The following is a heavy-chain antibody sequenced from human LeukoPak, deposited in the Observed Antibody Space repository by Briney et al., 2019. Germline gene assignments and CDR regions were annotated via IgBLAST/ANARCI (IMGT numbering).Heavy chain of an antibody. CDR1: GFTFSSYA. Sequence: GASLRLSCAASGFTFSSYAMSWVRQAPGKGLEWVSAISGSGGSTYYADSVKGRFTISRDNSKNTLYLQMNSLRAEDTAVYYCAKARGRGLHLDPQGYWGQGTLVTVSS. CDR2: ISGSGGST. V-gene: IGHV3-23*01. D-gene: IGHD5-24*01. J-gene: IGHJ4*02. CDR3: AKARGRGLHLDPQGY.